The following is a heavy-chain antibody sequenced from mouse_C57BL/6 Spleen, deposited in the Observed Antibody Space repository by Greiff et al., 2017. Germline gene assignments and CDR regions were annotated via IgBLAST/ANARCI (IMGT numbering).Heavy chain of an antibody. D-gene: IGHD1-1*01. CDR1: GYAFSSYW. Sequence: QVQLQQSGAELVKPGASVKISCKASGYAFSSYWMNWVKQRPGKGLEWIGQIYPGDGDTNYNGKFKGKATLTADKSSSTAYMQLSSLTSEDSAVYFCAVVATPYYFDDWGQGTTLTVSS. V-gene: IGHV1-80*01. CDR2: IYPGDGDT. J-gene: IGHJ2*01. CDR3: AVVATPYYFDD.